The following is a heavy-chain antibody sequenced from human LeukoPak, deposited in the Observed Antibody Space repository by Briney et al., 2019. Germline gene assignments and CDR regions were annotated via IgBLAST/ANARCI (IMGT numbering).Heavy chain of an antibody. D-gene: IGHD4-17*01. Sequence: GGSLRLSCAASGFTFSSYAMGWVRQAPGKGLEWVSAISGSGGSTYYADSVKGRFTISRDNSKNTLYLQMNSLRAEDTAVYYCASLTTVTTWGYYGMDVWGQGTTVTVSS. CDR2: ISGSGGST. J-gene: IGHJ6*02. V-gene: IGHV3-23*01. CDR3: ASLTTVTTWGYYGMDV. CDR1: GFTFSSYA.